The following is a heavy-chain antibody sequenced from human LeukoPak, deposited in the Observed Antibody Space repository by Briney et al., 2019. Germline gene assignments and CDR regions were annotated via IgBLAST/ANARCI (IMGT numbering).Heavy chain of an antibody. CDR1: GFTFNNFA. Sequence: GGSLRLSCAASGFTFNNFAMSWVRQAPGKGLEWISAISGSGGSTYYADSVKGRFTISRDNSKNTLYLQMNSLRAEDTTVYYCAKGPYYYGSGSYSTPDYWGQGTLVTVSS. CDR3: AKGPYYYGSGSYSTPDY. J-gene: IGHJ4*02. CDR2: ISGSGGST. V-gene: IGHV3-23*01. D-gene: IGHD3-10*01.